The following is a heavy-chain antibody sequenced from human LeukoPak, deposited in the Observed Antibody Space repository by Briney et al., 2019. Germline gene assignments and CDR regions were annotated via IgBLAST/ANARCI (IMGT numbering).Heavy chain of an antibody. CDR3: AELGITMIGGV. V-gene: IGHV3-21*01. Sequence: GGSLRLSCAASGFSFSTYSVNWVRQAPGKGLEWVSSISSSSSYIYYADSVKGRFTISRDNAKNSLYLQMNSLRAEDTAVYYCAELGITMIGGVWGKGTTVTISS. J-gene: IGHJ6*04. CDR2: ISSSSSYI. CDR1: GFSFSTYS. D-gene: IGHD3-10*02.